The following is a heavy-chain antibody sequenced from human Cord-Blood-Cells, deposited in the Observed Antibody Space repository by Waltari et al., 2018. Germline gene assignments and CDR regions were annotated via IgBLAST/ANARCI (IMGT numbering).Heavy chain of an antibody. CDR3: AGSLGSGYYVPDAFDI. Sequence: QVQLQQWGAGLLKPSETLSLTCAVYGGSLSGYYWSWIRQPPGKGLEWIGEINHSGSTNYNPSLKSRVTISVDTSKNQFSLKLGSVTAADTAVYYCAGSLGSGYYVPDAFDIWGQGTMVTVSS. CDR1: GGSLSGYY. J-gene: IGHJ3*02. D-gene: IGHD3-3*01. V-gene: IGHV4-34*01. CDR2: INHSGST.